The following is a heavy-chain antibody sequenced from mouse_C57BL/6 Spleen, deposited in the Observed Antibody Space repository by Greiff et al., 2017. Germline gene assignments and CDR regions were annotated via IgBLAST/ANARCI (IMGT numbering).Heavy chain of an antibody. D-gene: IGHD1-1*01. J-gene: IGHJ1*03. V-gene: IGHV3-6*01. CDR1: GYSITSGYY. CDR2: ISYDGSN. Sequence: EVKLLESGPGLVKPSQSLSLPCSVTGYSITSGYYWNWIRPFPGNKLEWMGYISYDGSNNSNPSLKNRISITRATSKNQFFLKLNSVTTEDTATYYCARLITTVVATGYFDVWGTGTTVTVSS. CDR3: ARLITTVVATGYFDV.